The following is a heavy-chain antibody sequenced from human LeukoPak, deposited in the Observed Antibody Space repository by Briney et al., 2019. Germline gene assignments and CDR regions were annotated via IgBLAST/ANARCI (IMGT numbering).Heavy chain of an antibody. J-gene: IGHJ4*02. CDR2: INHSSST. V-gene: IGHV4-34*01. Sequence: SETLSLTCAVYVESLSGYYWRWIRQPPARGVECIGEINHSSSTNYIPSLKSRVSISVDTSKNQFSLKLSSVTAADTAVYYCAKDQGYSDGPDYWGQGTLVTVSS. D-gene: IGHD5-18*01. CDR3: AKDQGYSDGPDY. CDR1: VESLSGYY.